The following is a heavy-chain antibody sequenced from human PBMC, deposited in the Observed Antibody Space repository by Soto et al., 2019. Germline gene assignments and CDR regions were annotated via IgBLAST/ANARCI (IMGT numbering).Heavy chain of an antibody. CDR2: ISGSGGST. CDR1: GFTFSSYA. Sequence: GGSLRVSCGASGFTFSSYAMSWVRQAPGKGLEWVSAISGSGGSTYYADSVKGRFTISRDNSKNTLYLQMDSLRAEDTAVYYCAKETLQTYYYDSSGSPAEYFQHWGQGTLVTVSS. CDR3: AKETLQTYYYDSSGSPAEYFQH. J-gene: IGHJ1*01. D-gene: IGHD3-22*01. V-gene: IGHV3-23*01.